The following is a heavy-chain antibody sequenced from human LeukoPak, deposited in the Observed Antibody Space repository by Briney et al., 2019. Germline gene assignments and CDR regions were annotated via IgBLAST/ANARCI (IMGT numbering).Heavy chain of an antibody. V-gene: IGHV4-30-4*01. CDR3: ASYDYGDYELDY. J-gene: IGHJ4*02. Sequence: SETLSLTCTVSGGSISSGDYYWSWIRQPPGKGLEWIGYIYYSGSTYYNPSLKSRVTISVGTSKNQFSLKLSSVTAADTAVYYCASYDYGDYELDYWGQGTLVTVSS. CDR1: GGSISSGDYY. D-gene: IGHD4-17*01. CDR2: IYYSGST.